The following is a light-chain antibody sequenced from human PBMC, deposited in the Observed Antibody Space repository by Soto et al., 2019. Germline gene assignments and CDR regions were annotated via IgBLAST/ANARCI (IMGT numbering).Light chain of an antibody. CDR1: SSDVGGHNY. CDR2: EVT. Sequence: QSALTQPPSASGSPGQSVTISCTGTSSDVGGHNYVSWYQQRPGKAPKLIIYEVTQRPSGVSDRFSASKSGNTATLTVSGLQAEDEADYHCCSYAGINTLVFGGGTKLTVL. V-gene: IGLV2-8*01. CDR3: CSYAGINTLV. J-gene: IGLJ2*01.